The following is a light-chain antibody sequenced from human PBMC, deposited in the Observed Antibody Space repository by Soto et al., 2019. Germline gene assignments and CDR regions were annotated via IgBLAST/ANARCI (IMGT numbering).Light chain of an antibody. CDR3: QQYNDWPLT. V-gene: IGKV3-15*01. J-gene: IGKJ5*01. CDR2: GPS. CDR1: QSVNSR. Sequence: EIVMTQSPATPSVSPGERATVSCRASQSVNSRLVWYQQKPGQAPRLLIYGPSTRATDVPARFSGSGSGTEFTLMISSLHSEDSAIYYCQQYNDWPLTFGQGTRLDIK.